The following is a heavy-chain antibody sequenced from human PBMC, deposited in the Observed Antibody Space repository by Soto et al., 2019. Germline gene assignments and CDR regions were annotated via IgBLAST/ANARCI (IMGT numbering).Heavy chain of an antibody. CDR1: GFTFSSYS. Sequence: PGGSLRLSCAASGFTFSSYSMNWVRQAPGKGLEWVSSISSSSSYIYYADSVKGRFAISRDNAKNSLYLQMNSLRAEDTAVYYCARRYSSGWYRYFDLWGRGTLVTVSS. J-gene: IGHJ2*01. CDR2: ISSSSSYI. V-gene: IGHV3-21*01. D-gene: IGHD6-19*01. CDR3: ARRYSSGWYRYFDL.